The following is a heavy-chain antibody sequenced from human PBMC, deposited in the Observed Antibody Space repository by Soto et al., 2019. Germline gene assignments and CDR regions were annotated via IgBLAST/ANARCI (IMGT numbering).Heavy chain of an antibody. D-gene: IGHD3-3*01. CDR2: ISGNSGTT. CDR1: GFNFSNYA. Sequence: EVQLLESGGDFKQPGGSLRLSCEGSGFNFSNYALNWVRQAPGKRLEWVSVISGNSGTTYYAASVKGRFTISRDNSKKTLYLQMNCLRADDTAVYYCAKGRAITVFGVITPFDSWGQRTLVTVSP. V-gene: IGHV3-23*01. J-gene: IGHJ4*02. CDR3: AKGRAITVFGVITPFDS.